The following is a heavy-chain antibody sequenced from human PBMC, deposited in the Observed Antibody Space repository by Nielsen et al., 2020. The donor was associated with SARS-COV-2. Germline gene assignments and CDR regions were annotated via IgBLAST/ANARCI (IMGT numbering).Heavy chain of an antibody. D-gene: IGHD2/OR15-2a*01. CDR2: ISYDGSNK. CDR1: GFTFSSYG. CDR3: AKALAPTFGYGMDV. Sequence: GESLKISCAASGFTFSSYGMHWVRQAPGKGLEWVAVISYDGSNKYYADSVKGRFTISRDNSKNTLYLQMNSLRAEDTAVYYCAKALAPTFGYGMDVWGQGTTVTVSS. J-gene: IGHJ6*02. V-gene: IGHV3-30*18.